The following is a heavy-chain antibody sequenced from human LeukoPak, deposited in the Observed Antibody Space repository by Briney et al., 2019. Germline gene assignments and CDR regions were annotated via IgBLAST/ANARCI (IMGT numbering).Heavy chain of an antibody. CDR2: IIPIFGTP. Sequence: ASVKVSCKASGVTFGNYAISWVRQAPGQGFEWMGGIIPIFGTPKYAQKFQGRVTITADESTSTAYVELTNLRSDDTAVYYCARPSGQTVEVTPHIVTFDIWGQGTMVTVSS. J-gene: IGHJ3*02. V-gene: IGHV1-69*01. CDR1: GVTFGNYA. D-gene: IGHD2-21*02. CDR3: ARPSGQTVEVTPHIVTFDI.